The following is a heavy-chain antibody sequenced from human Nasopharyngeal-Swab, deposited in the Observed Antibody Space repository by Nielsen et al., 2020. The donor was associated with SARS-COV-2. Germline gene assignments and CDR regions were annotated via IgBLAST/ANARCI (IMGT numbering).Heavy chain of an antibody. Sequence: SGPTLVKPTQTLTLTCAFSGFSLRTSGVGVGWIRQPPGKALEWLAVISLNDDKRYRPSLKSRYFVTKDTSKNQVVLTMTNMDPVDTATYYCVHTGGRSAMGYFDYWGQGTLVTVSS. CDR2: ISLNDDK. J-gene: IGHJ4*02. CDR1: GFSLRTSGVG. D-gene: IGHD5-18*01. CDR3: VHTGGRSAMGYFDY. V-gene: IGHV2-5*01.